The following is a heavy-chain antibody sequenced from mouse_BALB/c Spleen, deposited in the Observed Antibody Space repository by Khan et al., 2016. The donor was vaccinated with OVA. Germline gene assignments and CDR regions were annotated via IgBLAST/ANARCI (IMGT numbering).Heavy chain of an antibody. CDR3: ARVYGGDFDY. Sequence: VKLLQSGPGLVKPSQSLSLTCTVTGYSITTDYAWNWIRQFPGNKLEWMGYISYSGNTKYNQSLKSRISITRDTSKNQFFLQLKSVTTEDTARYYCARVYGGDFDYWGQGTTLTVSS. CDR1: GYSITTDYA. CDR2: ISYSGNT. J-gene: IGHJ2*01. D-gene: IGHD1-1*01. V-gene: IGHV3-2*02.